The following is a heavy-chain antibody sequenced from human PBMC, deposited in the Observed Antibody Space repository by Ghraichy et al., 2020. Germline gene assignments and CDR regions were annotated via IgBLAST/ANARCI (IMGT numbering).Heavy chain of an antibody. CDR3: ARDSYYDILTGYYYYYYYYYMDV. J-gene: IGHJ6*03. CDR1: GYTFTGYY. V-gene: IGHV1-2*02. Sequence: ASVKVSCKASGYTFTGYYMHWVRQAPGQGLEWMGWINPNSGGTNYAQKFQGRVTMTRDTSISTAYMELSRLRSDDTAVYYCARDSYYDILTGYYYYYYYYYMDVWGKGTTVTVSS. D-gene: IGHD3-9*01. CDR2: INPNSGGT.